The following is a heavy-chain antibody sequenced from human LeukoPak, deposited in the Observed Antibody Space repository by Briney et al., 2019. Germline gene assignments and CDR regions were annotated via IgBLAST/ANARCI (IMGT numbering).Heavy chain of an antibody. J-gene: IGHJ4*02. CDR2: IKQDGSEK. CDR3: ARDPPYYYGSGSYYRY. CDR1: GFTFSSYW. D-gene: IGHD3-10*01. Sequence: GGSLRLSCAASGFTFSSYWMSWVRQAPGKGLEWVANIKQDGSEKYYVDSVKGRFTISRDNAKNSLHLQMNSLRAEDTAVYYCARDPPYYYGSGSYYRYWGQGTLVTVSS. V-gene: IGHV3-7*01.